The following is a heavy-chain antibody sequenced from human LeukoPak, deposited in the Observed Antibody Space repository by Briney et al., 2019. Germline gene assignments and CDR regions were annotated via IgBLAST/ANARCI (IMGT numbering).Heavy chain of an antibody. J-gene: IGHJ5*02. D-gene: IGHD6-6*01. CDR2: IYYSGST. Sequence: PSETLSLTCTVSGGSISSSSYYWGWIRQPPGKGLEWIGSIYYSGSTYYNPSLKSRVTISVDTSKNQFSLKLSSVTAADTAVYYCARAECTEPEYSSSNWFDPWGQGTLVTVSS. CDR3: ARAECTEPEYSSSNWFDP. CDR1: GGSISSSSYY. V-gene: IGHV4-39*07.